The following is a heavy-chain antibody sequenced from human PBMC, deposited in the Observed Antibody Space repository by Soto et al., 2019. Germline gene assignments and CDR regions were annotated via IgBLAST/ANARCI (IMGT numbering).Heavy chain of an antibody. D-gene: IGHD5-18*01. Sequence: PSETLSLTCTVSGGSISSSSYYWSWIRQPPGKGLEWIGYIYYSGSTNYNPSLKSRVTISVDTSKNQFSLKLSSVTAADTAVYYCARVNTAMVNVGWFDPWGQGTLVTVSS. J-gene: IGHJ5*02. V-gene: IGHV4-61*01. CDR3: ARVNTAMVNVGWFDP. CDR2: IYYSGST. CDR1: GGSISSSSYY.